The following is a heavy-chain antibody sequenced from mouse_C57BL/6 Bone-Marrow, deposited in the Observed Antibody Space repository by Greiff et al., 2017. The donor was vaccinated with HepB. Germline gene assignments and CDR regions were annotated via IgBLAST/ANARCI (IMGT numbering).Heavy chain of an antibody. CDR2: ISSGGDYI. D-gene: IGHD2-4*01. CDR1: GFTFSSYA. V-gene: IGHV5-9-1*02. CDR3: TRIYYDYDGGFDY. J-gene: IGHJ2*01. Sequence: EVKLVEPGEGLVKPGGSLKLSCAASGFTFSSYAMSWVRQTPEKRLEWVAYISSGGDYIYYADTVKGRFTISRDNARNTLYLQMSSLKSEDTAMYYCTRIYYDYDGGFDYWGQGTTLTVSS.